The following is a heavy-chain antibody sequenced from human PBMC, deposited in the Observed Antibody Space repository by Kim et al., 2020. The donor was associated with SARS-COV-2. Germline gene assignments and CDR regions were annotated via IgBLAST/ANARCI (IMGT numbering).Heavy chain of an antibody. Sequence: SETLSLTCTVSGGSISSSSYYWGWIRQPPGKGLEWIGSIYYSGSTYYNPSLKSRVTISVDTSKNQFSLKLSSVTAADTAVYYCARHGGVRYFDWLFLRDPVTHIYYFDYWGQGTLVTVSS. CDR3: ARHGGVRYFDWLFLRDPVTHIYYFDY. CDR1: GGSISSSSYY. CDR2: IYYSGST. D-gene: IGHD3-9*01. V-gene: IGHV4-39*01. J-gene: IGHJ4*02.